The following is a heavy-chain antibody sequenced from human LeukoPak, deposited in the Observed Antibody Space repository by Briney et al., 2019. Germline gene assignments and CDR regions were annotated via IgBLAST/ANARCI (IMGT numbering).Heavy chain of an antibody. V-gene: IGHV1-2*02. D-gene: IGHD3-22*01. Sequence: ASVKVCCKASGYTFTGYYMHWVRQAPGQGLEWMGWINPNRGGTNYAQKFQGRVTMTGDTSISTAYMELSRLRSDDTAVYYCARDDDSSGYSHDYWGQGTLVTVSS. CDR3: ARDDDSSGYSHDY. CDR2: INPNRGGT. CDR1: GYTFTGYY. J-gene: IGHJ4*02.